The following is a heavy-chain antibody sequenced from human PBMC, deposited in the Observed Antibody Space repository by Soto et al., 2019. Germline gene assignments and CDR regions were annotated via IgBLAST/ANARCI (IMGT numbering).Heavy chain of an antibody. CDR3: ARESGGTGLDV. V-gene: IGHV3-48*03. CDR2: IYNSGSTM. CDR1: GFTFSAFE. J-gene: IGHJ6*02. D-gene: IGHD1-1*01. Sequence: EVQLVESGGGLVQPGGSLSLSCAASGFTFSAFEMNWVRQAPGKGLEWLSYIYNSGSTMTYADSVKGRFAISRDNAKNSLYLQMYSLRAEDTAVYYCARESGGTGLDVWGQGTTVTVSS.